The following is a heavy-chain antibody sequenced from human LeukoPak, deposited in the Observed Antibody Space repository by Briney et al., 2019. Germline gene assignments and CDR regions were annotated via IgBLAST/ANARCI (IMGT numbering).Heavy chain of an antibody. Sequence: GGSLRLSCAASGFTFRSYNMHWVRQPTGKGLEWVASIGTSGDSYHAESVKARFTISRDDAKNFLYLQMNSLRAGDTALYYCVRDGDGYDYWGQGTLVTVSS. CDR3: VRDGDGYDY. CDR2: IGTSGDS. D-gene: IGHD2-21*02. V-gene: IGHV3-13*01. J-gene: IGHJ4*02. CDR1: GFTFRSYN.